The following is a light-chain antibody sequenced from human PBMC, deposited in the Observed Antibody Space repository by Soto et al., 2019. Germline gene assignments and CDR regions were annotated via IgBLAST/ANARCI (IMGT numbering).Light chain of an antibody. Sequence: EIVLTQSPGTLSLSPGERGTISCRASQSVSSSYLAWYQRKPGQAPRLLIYGASSRATGIPNRFSGSGSGTDFTLTISRLEPQDFAVYYCQQYGSSPPWTFGQGTKVEIK. V-gene: IGKV3-20*01. CDR1: QSVSSSY. CDR3: QQYGSSPPWT. CDR2: GAS. J-gene: IGKJ1*01.